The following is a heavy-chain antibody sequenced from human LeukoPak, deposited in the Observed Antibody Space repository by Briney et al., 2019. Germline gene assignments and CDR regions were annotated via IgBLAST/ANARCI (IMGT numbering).Heavy chain of an antibody. CDR1: GFTFSSYS. CDR2: ISSSSSYI. V-gene: IGHV3-21*04. D-gene: IGHD3-10*01. CDR3: ARETYYYGSGRALTTNWFDP. Sequence: GGSLRLSCAASGFTFSSYSMNWVRQAPGKGLEWVSSISSSSSYIYYADSVKGRFTISRDNAKNSLYLQMNSLRAEDTAVYYCARETYYYGSGRALTTNWFDPWGQGTLVTVSS. J-gene: IGHJ5*02.